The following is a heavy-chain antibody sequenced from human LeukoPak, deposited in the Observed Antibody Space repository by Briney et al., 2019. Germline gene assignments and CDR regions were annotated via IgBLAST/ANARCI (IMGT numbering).Heavy chain of an antibody. Sequence: PGGSLRLSCAASGFTFSSYAMSWVRQAPGKGLGWASAISGSGGSTYYADSVKGRFTISRDNSKNTLYLQMNSLRAEDTAVYYCAKDTNFVDYDSSPYLNNDYWGQGTLVTVSS. CDR3: AKDTNFVDYDSSPYLNNDY. J-gene: IGHJ4*02. V-gene: IGHV3-23*01. CDR2: ISGSGGST. D-gene: IGHD3-22*01. CDR1: GFTFSSYA.